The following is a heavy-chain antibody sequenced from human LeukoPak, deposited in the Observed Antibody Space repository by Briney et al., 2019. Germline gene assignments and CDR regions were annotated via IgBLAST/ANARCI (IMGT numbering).Heavy chain of an antibody. D-gene: IGHD3-10*01. V-gene: IGHV3-15*04. CDR1: GFTFSNAW. CDR2: IESNIDGGST. J-gene: IGHJ4*02. Sequence: GGSLTLSCAASGFTFSNAWVSWVRQAPGKGLEGVGRIESNIDGGSTDYAAPVKGSFTISRDDSRKTVFLQMDSLKTEDTAVYYCTTVVWFGKLLDYWGQGVLVTVSS. CDR3: TTVVWFGKLLDY.